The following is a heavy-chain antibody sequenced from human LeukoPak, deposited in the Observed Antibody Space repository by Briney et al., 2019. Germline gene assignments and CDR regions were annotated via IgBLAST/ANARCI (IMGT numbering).Heavy chain of an antibody. CDR2: ISNDGSRK. D-gene: IGHD3-3*01. V-gene: IGHV3-30*03. CDR3: ARDRAWNYFDY. Sequence: QPGRSLRLSCAPSGFTFSRHGMHWVRQALGKGLEWVAIISNDGSRKYYAHSVEGRFTISRDNSKNTLYLQMDSLRAEDTAVYYCARDRAWNYFDYWGQGTLVTVSS. CDR1: GFTFSRHG. J-gene: IGHJ4*02.